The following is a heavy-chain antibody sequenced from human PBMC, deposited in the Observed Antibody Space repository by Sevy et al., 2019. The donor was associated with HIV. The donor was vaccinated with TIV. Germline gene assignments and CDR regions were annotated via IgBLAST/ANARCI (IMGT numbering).Heavy chain of an antibody. D-gene: IGHD3-10*01. CDR3: AKDRMVQGVTGKDDAFDI. J-gene: IGHJ3*02. CDR2: ISGSGGST. CDR1: GFTFSSYA. Sequence: GGSLRPSCAASGFTFSSYAMSWVRQAPGKGLEWVSAISGSGGSTYYADSVKGRFTISRDNSKNTLYLQMNSLRAEDTAVYYCAKDRMVQGVTGKDDAFDIWGQGTMVTVSS. V-gene: IGHV3-23*01.